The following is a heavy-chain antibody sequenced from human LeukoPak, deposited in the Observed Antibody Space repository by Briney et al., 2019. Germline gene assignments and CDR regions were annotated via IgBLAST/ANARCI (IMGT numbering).Heavy chain of an antibody. CDR1: GDSFTTNY. Sequence: SETPSLTCTVSGDSFTTNYWSWIRQSPGKGLEWIGYIIYSGSTTYDPSLKSRVTISLDTSKNQFSLKLSSVTAADTAVYYCARDRWFDCWGQGTLVTVSS. CDR3: ARDRWFDC. J-gene: IGHJ5*01. V-gene: IGHV4-59*01. CDR2: IIYSGST.